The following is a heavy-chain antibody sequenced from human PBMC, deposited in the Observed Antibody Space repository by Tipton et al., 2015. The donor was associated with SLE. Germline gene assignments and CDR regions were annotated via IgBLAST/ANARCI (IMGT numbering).Heavy chain of an antibody. CDR2: IYYSGST. Sequence: TLSLTCTVSGSSVSSGSYYWSWIRQPPGKGLEWIGYIYYSGSTNYNPSLKSRVTISVDTSKNQFSLKLSSVTAADTAVYYCARVYSSSHPDVWGKGTTVTVSS. CDR3: ARVYSSSHPDV. J-gene: IGHJ6*04. CDR1: GSSVSSGSYY. V-gene: IGHV4-61*01. D-gene: IGHD6-13*01.